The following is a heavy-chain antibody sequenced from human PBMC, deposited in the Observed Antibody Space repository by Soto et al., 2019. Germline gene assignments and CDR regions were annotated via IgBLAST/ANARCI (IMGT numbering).Heavy chain of an antibody. D-gene: IGHD3-10*01. Sequence: GGSLRLSCAASAISFNTYGVTWVRQAPGKGLEWVSTVTVTGGSTYYADSVKVRFTISRDRSNYTVSLLLNSLRVEDTAIYYCAGQRSPEGWFDPWGQGTLVTVSS. V-gene: IGHV3-23*01. CDR3: AGQRSPEGWFDP. CDR1: AISFNTYG. J-gene: IGHJ5*02. CDR2: VTVTGGST.